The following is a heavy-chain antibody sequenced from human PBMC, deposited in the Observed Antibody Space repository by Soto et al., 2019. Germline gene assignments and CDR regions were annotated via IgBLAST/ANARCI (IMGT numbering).Heavy chain of an antibody. CDR2: MSAYNGHT. D-gene: IGHD6-6*01. CDR3: ARDRAYSTSSTHFEY. CDR1: GYTFTAYG. V-gene: IGHV1-18*01. Sequence: QVHLVQSGAEVKKPGASVNVSCKASGYTFTAYGISWVRQAPGQGLEWMGWMSAYNGHTSYAQRFQGRVTMTRDTSTSIDYMELRSLESDDTAVYFCARDRAYSTSSTHFEYCGQGTLVTVSS. J-gene: IGHJ4*02.